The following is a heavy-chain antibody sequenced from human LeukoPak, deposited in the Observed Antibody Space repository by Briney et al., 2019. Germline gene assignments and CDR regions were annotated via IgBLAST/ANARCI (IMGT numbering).Heavy chain of an antibody. J-gene: IGHJ4*02. V-gene: IGHV4-31*03. CDR3: ARAHVDAYFDY. Sequence: SQTLSLTCTVSGASVGSGDYYWSWIRQHPGRGLEWIGYIYDSGNTYYNPSLKTRLAISLDTSKTQFSLKLTSVTAADTAVYYYARAHVDAYFDYWGQGTLVTVSS. CDR2: IYDSGNT. D-gene: IGHD3/OR15-3a*01. CDR1: GASVGSGDYY.